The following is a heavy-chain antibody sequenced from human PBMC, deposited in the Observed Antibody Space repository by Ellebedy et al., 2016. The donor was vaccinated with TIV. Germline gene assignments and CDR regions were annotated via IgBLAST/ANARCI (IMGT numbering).Heavy chain of an antibody. D-gene: IGHD3-22*01. CDR3: ARALYFYDISGYHQSGFDI. J-gene: IGHJ3*02. Sequence: PGGSLRLSCAASGFTFNNHWMHWVRQTPGKGPVWVSRISGDATTTAYADSVKGRFSISADDAKNTLYLQMNSLTAEDTAVYYCARALYFYDISGYHQSGFDIWGQGTMVTVSS. CDR1: GFTFNNHW. V-gene: IGHV3-74*01. CDR2: ISGDATTT.